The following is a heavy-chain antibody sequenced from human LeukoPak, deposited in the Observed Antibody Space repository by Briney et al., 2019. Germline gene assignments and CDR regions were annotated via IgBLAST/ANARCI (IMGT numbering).Heavy chain of an antibody. CDR1: GFSFSAHA. CDR3: ARDSGSAYHFYYYMDV. Sequence: GGPLRLSCAASGFSFSAHAMHWVRQAPGKGLEWVAVIRHDMSSEFYSDSVVGRFTISRDNSKNALYLQMNSLRAEDTAVYYCARDSGSAYHFYYYMDVWGKGTTVTVSS. J-gene: IGHJ6*03. V-gene: IGHV3-33*01. D-gene: IGHD5-12*01. CDR2: IRHDMSSE.